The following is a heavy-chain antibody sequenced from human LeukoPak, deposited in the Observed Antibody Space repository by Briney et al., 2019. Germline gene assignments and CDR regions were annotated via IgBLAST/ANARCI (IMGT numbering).Heavy chain of an antibody. V-gene: IGHV1-18*01. CDR3: ARGTRGQQLPKGWFDP. J-gene: IGHJ5*02. CDR2: ISAYNGNT. D-gene: IGHD6-13*01. Sequence: GASVKVSRKASGGTFSSYAISWVRQAPGQGLEWMGWISAYNGNTNYAQKLQGRVTMTTDTSTSTAYMELRSLRSDDTAVYYCARGTRGQQLPKGWFDPWGQGTLVTVSS. CDR1: GGTFSSYA.